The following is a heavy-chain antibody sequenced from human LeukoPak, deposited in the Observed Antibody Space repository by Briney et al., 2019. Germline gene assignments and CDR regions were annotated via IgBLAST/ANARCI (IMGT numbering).Heavy chain of an antibody. CDR1: GGSITSSTYY. V-gene: IGHV4-39*01. CDR3: AKLGYSSGWYWFDP. D-gene: IGHD6-19*01. J-gene: IGHJ5*02. CDR2: IDYSGST. Sequence: PSETLSLTCTVSGGSITSSTYYWGWLRQPPGKGLEWIESIDYSGSTNYNPSLKSRVTIFVDTSKTPFSLKLSSVTASDTALYYCAKLGYSSGWYWFDPWGQGTLVTVSS.